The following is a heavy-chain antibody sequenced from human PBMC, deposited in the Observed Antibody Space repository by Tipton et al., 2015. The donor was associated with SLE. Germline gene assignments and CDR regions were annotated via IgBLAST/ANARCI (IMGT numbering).Heavy chain of an antibody. Sequence: TLSLTCTVSGDSISSGLYYWSWIRQPAGKGLEWIGRIYTSGSTNYHTSLRSRVTVSLDTSKNQISLNLTSVTAADTAVYYCARGGSGGYEGLSDYYGMDVWGQGTTVTVSS. V-gene: IGHV4-61*02. D-gene: IGHD1-26*01. CDR3: ARGGSGGYEGLSDYYGMDV. CDR1: GDSISSGLYY. CDR2: IYTSGST. J-gene: IGHJ6*02.